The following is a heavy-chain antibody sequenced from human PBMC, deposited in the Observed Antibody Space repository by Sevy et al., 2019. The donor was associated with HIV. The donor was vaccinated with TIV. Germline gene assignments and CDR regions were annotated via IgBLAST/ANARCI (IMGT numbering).Heavy chain of an antibody. Sequence: SETLSLTCTVSGGFMTNYYWNWIRQPSGKGLERIGRIYNSGSTNYSPSLKSRVTMSLDTSKNQFSLKLSSVTATDTAIYYCARSSFYFDWFGPWGQGSLVTVSS. CDR3: ARSSFYFDWFGP. CDR2: IYNSGST. D-gene: IGHD6-19*01. J-gene: IGHJ5*02. V-gene: IGHV4-4*07. CDR1: GGFMTNYY.